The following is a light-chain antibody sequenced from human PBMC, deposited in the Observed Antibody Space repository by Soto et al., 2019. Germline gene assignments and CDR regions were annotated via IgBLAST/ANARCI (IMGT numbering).Light chain of an antibody. CDR3: QQFNSYPIT. CDR1: EDITNF. Sequence: DIQLTQSPSFLSASVGDRVTITCRASEDITNFLTWYHQKPGKIPKLLISAASTLQSGVPPRFSGSGSGTEFTLTISGLQPEDFATYYCQQFNSYPITFGQGTRLEI. J-gene: IGKJ5*01. V-gene: IGKV1-9*01. CDR2: AAS.